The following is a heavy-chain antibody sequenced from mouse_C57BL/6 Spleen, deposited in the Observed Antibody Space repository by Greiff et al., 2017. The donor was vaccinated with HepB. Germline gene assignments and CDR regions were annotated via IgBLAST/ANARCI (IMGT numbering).Heavy chain of an antibody. CDR2: INYDGSST. V-gene: IGHV5-16*01. CDR3: ARTDYDYDVFAY. J-gene: IGHJ3*01. Sequence: EVQLMESEGGLVQPGSSMKLSCTASGFTFSDYYMAWVRQVPEKGLEWVANINYDGSSTYYLDSLKSRFIISRDNAKNILYLQMSSLKSEDTATYYCARTDYDYDVFAYWGQGTLVTVSA. CDR1: GFTFSDYY. D-gene: IGHD2-4*01.